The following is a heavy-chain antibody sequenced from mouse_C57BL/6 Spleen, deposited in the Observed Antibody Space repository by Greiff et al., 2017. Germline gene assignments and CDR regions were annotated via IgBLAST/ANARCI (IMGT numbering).Heavy chain of an antibody. CDR2: LDPSASYT. V-gene: IGHV1-59*01. J-gene: IGHJ2*01. CDR1: GYTFTSYW. D-gene: IGHD1-1*01. Sequence: VKLQQPGAELVRPGTSVKLSCKASGYTFTSYWMHWVKQRPGQGLEWIGVLDPSASYTNYNQKFKGKATLTVDTSSSTAYMQLSSLTSEDSAVYYCARRSPDYYGSSLFDYWGQGTTLTVSS. CDR3: ARRSPDYYGSSLFDY.